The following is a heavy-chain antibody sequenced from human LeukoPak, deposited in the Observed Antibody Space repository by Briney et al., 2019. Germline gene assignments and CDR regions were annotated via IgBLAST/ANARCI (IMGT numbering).Heavy chain of an antibody. D-gene: IGHD4-23*01. CDR3: ARGEDYGGNVGY. J-gene: IGHJ4*02. CDR1: GGTFSSYA. V-gene: IGHV1-69*04. CDR2: IIPILGIA. Sequence: ASVKVSCKASGGTFSSYAISWVRQAPGQGLEWMGRIIPILGIANYAQKFQGRVTITADKSTSTAYVELSSLRSEDTAVYYCARGEDYGGNVGYWGQGTLVTVSS.